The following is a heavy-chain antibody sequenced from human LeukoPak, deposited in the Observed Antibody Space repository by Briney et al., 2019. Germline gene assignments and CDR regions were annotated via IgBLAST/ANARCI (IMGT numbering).Heavy chain of an antibody. V-gene: IGHV4-38-2*02. CDR2: IYHSGST. CDR1: GYSISSGYY. J-gene: IGHJ4*02. D-gene: IGHD1-20*01. CDR3: ARVEFITGTTCFDY. Sequence: SETLSLTCTVSGYSISSGYYWGWIRQPPGKGLEWIGSIYHSGSTYYNPSLKSRVTISVDTSKNQFSLKLSSVTAADTAVYYCARVEFITGTTCFDYWGQGTLVTVSS.